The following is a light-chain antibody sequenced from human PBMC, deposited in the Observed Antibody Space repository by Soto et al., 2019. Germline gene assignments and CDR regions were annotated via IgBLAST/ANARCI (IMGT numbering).Light chain of an antibody. CDR3: QQYGRSPRT. V-gene: IGKV3-20*01. CDR2: GAS. CDR1: QGVNSGY. Sequence: EIVLTQSPGTLSLSPGERATLSCWASQGVNSGYLAWYQQKPGQAPRLLIYGASSRATGIPDRFSGSGSGTDFTLTISRLEPEDFAVYFCQQYGRSPRTFGQGTKLEIK. J-gene: IGKJ2*01.